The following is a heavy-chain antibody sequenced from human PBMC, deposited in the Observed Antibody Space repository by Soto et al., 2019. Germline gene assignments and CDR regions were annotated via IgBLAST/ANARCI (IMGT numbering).Heavy chain of an antibody. V-gene: IGHV3-23*01. CDR3: AKDRRYSSGWYYYGMDV. D-gene: IGHD6-19*01. J-gene: IGHJ6*02. Sequence: GGSPRISCAASGFTFSSYAMSWVRQAPGKGLEWVSGISGSGGSTYYADSVKGRFTISRDSYKNTLFLQMNSLRAEDTAVYYCAKDRRYSSGWYYYGMDVWGQGTTVTVSS. CDR2: ISGSGGST. CDR1: GFTFSSYA.